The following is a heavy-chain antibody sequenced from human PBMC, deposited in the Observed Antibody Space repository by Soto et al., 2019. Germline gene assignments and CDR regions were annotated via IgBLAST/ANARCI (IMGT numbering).Heavy chain of an antibody. J-gene: IGHJ4*02. V-gene: IGHV4-59*01. CDR3: ARTDVVVPAARVNFFDY. Sequence: SETLSLTFTVSCPSISTYFWSWIRQPPGKGLEWIGYIYYTRSTNYNPSLKSRVTISVDTSKNQFSLRLSSVTAADTAVYYCARTDVVVPAARVNFFDYWGQGTLVTVSS. CDR2: IYYTRST. CDR1: CPSISTYF. D-gene: IGHD2-2*01.